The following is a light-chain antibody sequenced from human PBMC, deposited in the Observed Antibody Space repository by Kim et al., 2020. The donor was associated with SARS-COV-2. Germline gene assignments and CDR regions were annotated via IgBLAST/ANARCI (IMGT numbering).Light chain of an antibody. Sequence: PGEKANLSCRASRSVSSNLAWYQQKPGQAPRLLIYGASTRATGIPARFSGSGSGTEFTLTISSLQSEDFAVYYCQQYNNWPPGRTFGQGTKVDIK. J-gene: IGKJ1*01. V-gene: IGKV3-15*01. CDR3: QQYNNWPPGRT. CDR1: RSVSSN. CDR2: GAS.